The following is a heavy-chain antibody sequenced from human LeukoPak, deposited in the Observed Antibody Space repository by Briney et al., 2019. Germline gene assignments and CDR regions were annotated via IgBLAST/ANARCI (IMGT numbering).Heavy chain of an antibody. CDR1: GGSISSYY. CDR3: ARHAFHRYYYDSSGYYYNPEYFQH. J-gene: IGHJ1*01. Sequence: NPSETLSLTCTVSGGSISSYYWSWIRQPPGKGLEWIGFIYYSGSTNYNPSLKSRVTISVDTSKNQFSLKLSSVTAADTAVYYCARHAFHRYYYDSSGYYYNPEYFQHWGQGTLVTVSS. V-gene: IGHV4-59*08. D-gene: IGHD3-22*01. CDR2: IYYSGST.